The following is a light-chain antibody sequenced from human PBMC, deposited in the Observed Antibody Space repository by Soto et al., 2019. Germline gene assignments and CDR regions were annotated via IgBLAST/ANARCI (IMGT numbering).Light chain of an antibody. J-gene: IGKJ1*01. Sequence: IVMTQSPATLSVSPGERATLSCRASQNIYSNIAWYQQRPGQAPRLLIYRASTMAPGVPARFSGSGSGTDFTLTISSLQSEDVAVYSCLQYHNLWTFGRGTQVEIK. CDR1: QNIYSN. V-gene: IGKV3-15*01. CDR2: RAS. CDR3: LQYHNLWT.